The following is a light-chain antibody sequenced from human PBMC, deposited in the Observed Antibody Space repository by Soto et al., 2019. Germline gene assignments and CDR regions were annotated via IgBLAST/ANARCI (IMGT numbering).Light chain of an antibody. Sequence: QSVLTQPASVSGSPGQSIAISCTGTSSDVGAFNYVSWYQQHPGKAPKFMIFDVSSRPSRVSYRFSGSKSGNTASLTISGLQTEDEADYYCASYTTSSTYVFGTGTKDTVL. V-gene: IGLV2-14*03. CDR1: SSDVGAFNY. CDR3: ASYTTSSTYV. J-gene: IGLJ1*01. CDR2: DVS.